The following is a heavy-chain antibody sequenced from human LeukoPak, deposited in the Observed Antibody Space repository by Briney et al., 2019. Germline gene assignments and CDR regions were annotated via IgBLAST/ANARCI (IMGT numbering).Heavy chain of an antibody. CDR2: FDPEDGET. J-gene: IGHJ5*02. CDR3: ARVPAAQPPDGWFDP. Sequence: ASVKVSCKVSGYTLTELSMHWVRQAPGKGLEWMGGFDPEDGETIYAQKFQGRVTMTEDTSTDTAYMELGSLRSEDTAVYYCARVPAAQPPDGWFDPWGQGTLVTVSS. V-gene: IGHV1-24*01. CDR1: GYTLTELS. D-gene: IGHD2-2*01.